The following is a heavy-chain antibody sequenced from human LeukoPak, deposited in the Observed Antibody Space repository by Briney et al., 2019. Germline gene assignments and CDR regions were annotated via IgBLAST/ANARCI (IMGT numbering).Heavy chain of an antibody. Sequence: PGGSLRLSCAASGFTFSDYYMSWIRQAPGKGLDWVSYISGSGSATYYADSVKGRFTISRDNAKNSLYLQMNSLRAEDTAVYYCATGEFHFYHYMDVWGKGTTVTISS. CDR1: GFTFSDYY. CDR2: ISGSGSAT. CDR3: ATGEFHFYHYMDV. D-gene: IGHD3-10*01. J-gene: IGHJ6*03. V-gene: IGHV3-11*01.